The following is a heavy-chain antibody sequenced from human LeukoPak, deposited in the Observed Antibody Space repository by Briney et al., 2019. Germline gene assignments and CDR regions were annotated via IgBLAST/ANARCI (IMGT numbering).Heavy chain of an antibody. Sequence: GSSVKVSCNASGGTFSRYAISWVRQAPGQGLEWVGGIMPIFRTANYAQKFQGRVTVTTDESAGIVYMELSSLRSEDTAVYYCASGVHDSSGALGDWGQGTLVTVSS. J-gene: IGHJ4*02. D-gene: IGHD3-22*01. CDR1: GGTFSRYA. CDR3: ASGVHDSSGALGD. V-gene: IGHV1-69*05. CDR2: IMPIFRTA.